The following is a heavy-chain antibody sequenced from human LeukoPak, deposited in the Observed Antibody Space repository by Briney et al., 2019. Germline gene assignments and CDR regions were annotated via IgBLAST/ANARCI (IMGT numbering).Heavy chain of an antibody. CDR3: ATFTPYGDYNY. J-gene: IGHJ4*02. CDR2: INSDGGSR. D-gene: IGHD4-17*01. Sequence: RAGGSLRLSCAASGLTFSSHWMHWVRQAPGKGLVWVSRINSDGGSRSYADSVKGRFTISRDNAKNTLYLQMNSLRAEDTAVYYCATFTPYGDYNYWGQGTLVTVSS. V-gene: IGHV3-74*01. CDR1: GLTFSSHW.